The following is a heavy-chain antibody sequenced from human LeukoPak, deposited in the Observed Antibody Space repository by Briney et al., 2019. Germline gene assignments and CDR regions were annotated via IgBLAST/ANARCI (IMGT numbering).Heavy chain of an antibody. Sequence: GGSLRLSCAASGFSFSSIWMSWVRQAPGKGLEWVANINQDGREKYYVDSLKGRFTISRDNAENSLYLQMNSLRAEDTAVYYCARGVGSYDPPFDYWGQGTLVTVSS. V-gene: IGHV3-7*01. CDR1: GFSFSSIW. J-gene: IGHJ4*02. D-gene: IGHD1-26*01. CDR2: INQDGREK. CDR3: ARGVGSYDPPFDY.